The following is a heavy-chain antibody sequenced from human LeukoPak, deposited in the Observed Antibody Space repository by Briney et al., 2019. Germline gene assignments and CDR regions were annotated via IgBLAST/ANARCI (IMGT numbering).Heavy chain of an antibody. Sequence: TSSETLSLTCTVSGGSISSYYWSWIRQPPGKGLEWIGYIYYSGSTNYNPSLKSRVTISVDTSKNQFSLKLSSVTAADTAVYYCAREALPGTNCFDPWGQGTLVTVSS. CDR2: IYYSGST. J-gene: IGHJ5*02. D-gene: IGHD3-10*01. V-gene: IGHV4-59*01. CDR3: AREALPGTNCFDP. CDR1: GGSISSYY.